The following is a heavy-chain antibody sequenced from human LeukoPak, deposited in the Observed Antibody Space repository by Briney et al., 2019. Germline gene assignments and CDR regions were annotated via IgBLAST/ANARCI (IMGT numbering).Heavy chain of an antibody. CDR3: ARDNGSYDYYYYGMDV. J-gene: IGHJ6*02. V-gene: IGHV4-59*01. CDR2: IYYSGST. D-gene: IGHD1-26*01. CDR1: GGSISSYY. Sequence: SETLSLTCTVSGGSISSYYWSWIRQPPGKGLEWIGYIYYSGSTNYNPSLKSRVTISVDTSKNQFSLKLSSETAADTAVYYCARDNGSYDYYYYGMDVWGQGTTVTVSS.